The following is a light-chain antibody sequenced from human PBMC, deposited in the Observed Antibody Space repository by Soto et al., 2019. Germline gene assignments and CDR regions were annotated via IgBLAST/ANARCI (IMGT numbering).Light chain of an antibody. CDR3: QQYGSSPGT. CDR1: QNVNNNY. V-gene: IGKV3-20*01. Sequence: VLTQSPGTLSLSPGERATLSCRASQNVNNNYLAWYQQKPGQAPRLLIRGASSRATGLPDRFSGSGSGTPFTLTISRLEPEDFAVYYCQQYGSSPGTFGQGTKLEIK. J-gene: IGKJ2*01. CDR2: GAS.